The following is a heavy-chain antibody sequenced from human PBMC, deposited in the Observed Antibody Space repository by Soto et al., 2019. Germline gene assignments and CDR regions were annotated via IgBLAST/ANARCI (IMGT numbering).Heavy chain of an antibody. J-gene: IGHJ4*02. CDR1: GFTVSSNY. CDR3: ARESIVGATNTFDY. Sequence: EVQLVESGGGLVQPGESLRLSCAASGFTVSSNYMSWVRQAPGKGLEWVSIYSGGSTYYADSVKGRFTISRDNSKNTLYLQMNSLRAEDTAVYYCARESIVGATNTFDYWGQGTLVTVSS. D-gene: IGHD1-26*01. CDR2: YSGGST. V-gene: IGHV3-66*01.